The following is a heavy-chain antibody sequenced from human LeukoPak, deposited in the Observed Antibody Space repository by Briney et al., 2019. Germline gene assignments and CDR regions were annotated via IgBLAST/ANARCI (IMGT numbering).Heavy chain of an antibody. Sequence: SETLSLTCTVSGGSTTGYYWSWIRQSPAKGLEWIAYVYNRGSTNYNPSLKIRVTISVDTSKNQFSLKLSSVTAADTAVYYCAGIAVSGTGTLVYMDVWGQGTTVTVSS. J-gene: IGHJ6*02. CDR1: GGSTTGYY. D-gene: IGHD6-19*01. CDR2: VYNRGST. V-gene: IGHV4-59*12. CDR3: AGIAVSGTGTLVYMDV.